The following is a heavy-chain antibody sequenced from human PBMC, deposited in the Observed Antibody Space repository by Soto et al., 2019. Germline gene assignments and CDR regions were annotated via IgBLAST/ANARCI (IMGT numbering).Heavy chain of an antibody. V-gene: IGHV4-59*01. CDR3: ARDSGYSSSWIDY. Sequence: SETLSLTCTVSGGSISSYYWSWIRQPPGKGLEWIGYIYYSGSTNYNPSLKSRVTISVDTSKNQFSLKLSSVTAADTAVYYCARDSGYSSSWIDYWGQGTLVTVSS. CDR1: GGSISSYY. CDR2: IYYSGST. J-gene: IGHJ4*02. D-gene: IGHD6-13*01.